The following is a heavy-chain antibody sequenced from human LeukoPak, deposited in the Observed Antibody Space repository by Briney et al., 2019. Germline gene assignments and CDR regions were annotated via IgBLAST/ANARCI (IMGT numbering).Heavy chain of an antibody. Sequence: GGSLKLSCAASGFTLNGFDVHWVRQASGKGLEWVGRIKTKAESYATAYGASVKGRFTLFRDDSKNTAYLQMNSLKTEDTAVYYCSRRPLPGSLNVWGQGTTVTVSS. CDR3: SRRPLPGSLNV. CDR2: IKTKAESYAT. CDR1: GFTLNGFD. D-gene: IGHD3-16*01. J-gene: IGHJ6*02. V-gene: IGHV3-73*01.